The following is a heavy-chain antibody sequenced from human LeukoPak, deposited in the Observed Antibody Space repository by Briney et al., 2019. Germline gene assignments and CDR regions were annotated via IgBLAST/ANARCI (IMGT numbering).Heavy chain of an antibody. CDR1: GGSISSYY. CDR3: ARALARYDFDY. D-gene: IGHD3-3*01. V-gene: IGHV4-59*01. Sequence: PSETLSLTCTVSGGSISSYYWSWLRQPPGKGLEWIGYIYYSGSTNYNPSLKSRVTISVDTSKNQFSLKLSSVTAADTAVYYCARALARYDFDYWGQGTLVTVSS. CDR2: IYYSGST. J-gene: IGHJ4*02.